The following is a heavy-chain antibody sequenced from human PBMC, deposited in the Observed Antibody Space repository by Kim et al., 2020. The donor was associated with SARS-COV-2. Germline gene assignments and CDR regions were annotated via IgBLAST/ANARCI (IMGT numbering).Heavy chain of an antibody. CDR3: AKDYRTNNGSYSGSEY. D-gene: IGHD1-26*01. J-gene: IGHJ4*02. V-gene: IGHV1-18*01. CDR1: GYTFTTYG. CDR2: ITAYNGNT. Sequence: ASVKVSCKASGYTFTTYGISWVRQAPGQGLEWMGWITAYNGNTNYAQKFQGRVTKTTDTSTSTAYMELRSLTSDDTAVYYCAKDYRTNNGSYSGSEYWGQGTLVTVSS.